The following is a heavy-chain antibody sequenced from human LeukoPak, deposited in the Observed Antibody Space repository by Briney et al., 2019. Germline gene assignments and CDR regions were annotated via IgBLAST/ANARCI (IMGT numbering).Heavy chain of an antibody. CDR2: IIPIFGTA. J-gene: IGHJ4*02. CDR1: GYIFASYG. V-gene: IGHV1-69*05. D-gene: IGHD1-26*01. CDR3: ASSSVRGSYYY. Sequence: ASVKVSCKASGYIFASYGISWVRQAPGQGLEWMGRIIPIFGTANYAQKFQGRVTITTDESTSTAYMELSSLRSEDTAVYYCASSSVRGSYYYWGQGTLVTVSS.